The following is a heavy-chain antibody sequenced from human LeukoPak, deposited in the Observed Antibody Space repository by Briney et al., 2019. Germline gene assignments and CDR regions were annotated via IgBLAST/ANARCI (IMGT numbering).Heavy chain of an antibody. D-gene: IGHD3-22*01. V-gene: IGHV4-4*02. CDR2: IYHSGST. CDR3: ARDLGISGSGGGP. Sequence: SETLSLTCAVSGGSISSSNWWNWVRQPPGKGLEWIGEIYHSGSTNYNPPLKSRVTISLDKSKNQFSLKLSSVTAADTAVYYCARDLGISGSGGGPWGQGTLVTVSS. J-gene: IGHJ5*02. CDR1: GGSISSSNW.